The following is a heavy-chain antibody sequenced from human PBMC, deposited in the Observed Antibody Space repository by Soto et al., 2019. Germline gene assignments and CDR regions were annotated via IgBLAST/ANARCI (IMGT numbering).Heavy chain of an antibody. CDR1: GFTVSNNY. CDR3: ARDGTYNWV. J-gene: IGHJ4*02. V-gene: IGHV3-66*01. D-gene: IGHD1-1*01. CDR2: IYSCGAT. Sequence: EVQLVESGGGLVQPGGSLRLSCAASGFTVSNNYMRWVRQAPGKGLEWVSLIYSCGATYYADSVKVRFTISRDNSKNTLDLQMNSLRAEDTAVYYCARDGTYNWVGGQGILVTVSS.